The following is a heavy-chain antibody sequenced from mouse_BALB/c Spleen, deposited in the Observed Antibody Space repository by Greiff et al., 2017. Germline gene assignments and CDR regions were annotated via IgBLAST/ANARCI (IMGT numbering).Heavy chain of an antibody. V-gene: IGHV5-6-4*01. J-gene: IGHJ4*01. CDR2: ISSGGSYT. CDR3: TRDLFYDYDGDYAMDY. CDR1: GFTFSSYT. D-gene: IGHD2-4*01. Sequence: EVKLVESGGGLVKPGGSLKLSCAASGFTFSSYTMSWVRQTPEKRLEWVATISSGGSYTYYPDSVKGRFTISRDNAKNTLYLQMSSLKSEDTAMYYCTRDLFYDYDGDYAMDYWGQGTSVTVSS.